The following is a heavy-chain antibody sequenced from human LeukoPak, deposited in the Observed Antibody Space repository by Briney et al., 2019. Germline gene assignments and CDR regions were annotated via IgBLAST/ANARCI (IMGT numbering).Heavy chain of an antibody. V-gene: IGHV4-4*07. Sequence: SETLSLTCTVSGGSISSYYWSWIRQPAGKGLEWIGRIYTSGSTNYNPSLKSRVTMSVDTSKNQFSLKLSSVTAADTAVYYCARDGGNYAPGYFDYWGQGTLVTVSS. D-gene: IGHD4-11*01. CDR3: ARDGGNYAPGYFDY. CDR2: IYTSGST. CDR1: GGSISSYY. J-gene: IGHJ4*02.